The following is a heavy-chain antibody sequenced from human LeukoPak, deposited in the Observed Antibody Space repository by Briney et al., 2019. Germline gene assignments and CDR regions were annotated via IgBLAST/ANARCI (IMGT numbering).Heavy chain of an antibody. V-gene: IGHV4-59*01. CDR1: GGSISSYY. J-gene: IGHJ6*04. CDR2: IYYSGST. Sequence: SETLSLTCTVSGGSISSYYWSWIRQPPGKGPEWIGYIYYSGSTNYNPSLKSRVTTSVDTSKNQFSLKLSSVTAADTAVYYCARSKEGGYYYYGMDVWGKGTTVTVSS. CDR3: ARSKEGGYYYYGMDV.